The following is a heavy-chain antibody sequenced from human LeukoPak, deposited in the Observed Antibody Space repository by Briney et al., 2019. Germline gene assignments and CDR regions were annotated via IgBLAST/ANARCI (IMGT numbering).Heavy chain of an antibody. D-gene: IGHD2-8*01. CDR1: GFTFSSYA. CDR2: ISGSGAST. Sequence: GGSLRLSCAASGFTFSSYAMSWVRQAPGKGLEWVSAISGSGASTYYADSVKGRFTISRDNSKNTLYLQMNSLRAEDTAVYYCARDRGYCTNGVCYTAPADYWGQGTLVTVSS. CDR3: ARDRGYCTNGVCYTAPADY. V-gene: IGHV3-23*01. J-gene: IGHJ4*02.